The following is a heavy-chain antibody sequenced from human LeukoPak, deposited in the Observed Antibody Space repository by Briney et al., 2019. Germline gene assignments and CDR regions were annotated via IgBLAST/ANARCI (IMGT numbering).Heavy chain of an antibody. CDR3: ARPRLTTVTTRVGKDV. V-gene: IGHV4-34*01. CDR2: INHSGST. D-gene: IGHD4-17*01. Sequence: PSETLSLTCAVYGGSFSGYYWSWIRQPPGKGLEWIGEINHSGSTNYNPSLKSRVTISVDTSKNQFSLKLSSVTAADTAVYYCARPRLTTVTTRVGKDVWGKGTTVTVSS. CDR1: GGSFSGYY. J-gene: IGHJ6*04.